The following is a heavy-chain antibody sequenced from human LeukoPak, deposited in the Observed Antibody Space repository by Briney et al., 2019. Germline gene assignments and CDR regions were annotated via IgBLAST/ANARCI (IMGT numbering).Heavy chain of an antibody. CDR3: ARGLGIYYDSSGYYWAPAGSDV. J-gene: IGHJ6*02. Sequence: GGSLRLSCAASGFTFSSYAMHWVRQAPGKGLEWVAVISYDGSNKYYADSVKGRFTISRDNSKNTLYLQMNSLRAEDTAVYYCARGLGIYYDSSGYYWAPAGSDVWGQGTTVTVSS. CDR2: ISYDGSNK. CDR1: GFTFSSYA. D-gene: IGHD3-22*01. V-gene: IGHV3-30-3*01.